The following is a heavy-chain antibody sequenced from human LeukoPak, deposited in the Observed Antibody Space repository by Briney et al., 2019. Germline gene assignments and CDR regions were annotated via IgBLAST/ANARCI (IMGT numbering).Heavy chain of an antibody. Sequence: GGSLRLSCAASGFTVSTNYMSWVRQAPGKGLEWVSVIYSGGSTYYADSVKGRFTISRDNSKNRVYLQMNSLKTEDTARYYCAREGSGYSYFYYMDVWGKGTTVTVSS. V-gene: IGHV3-53*05. CDR1: GFTVSTNY. D-gene: IGHD3-3*01. CDR3: AREGSGYSYFYYMDV. CDR2: IYSGGST. J-gene: IGHJ6*03.